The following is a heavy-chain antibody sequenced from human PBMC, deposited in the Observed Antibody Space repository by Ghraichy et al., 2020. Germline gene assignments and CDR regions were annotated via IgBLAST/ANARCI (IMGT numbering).Heavy chain of an antibody. CDR2: IGGIGGTYAT. Sequence: GGSLRLSCATSGFTFSGSVMHWVRQASGKGLQWICRIGGIGGTYATKYSPSGRGRFTISRDDLKTTAYLQMNSLKSEDTAVYYCAGQMYDSRGYSYPYWGQGTLVTVSS. CDR3: AGQMYDSRGYSYPY. J-gene: IGHJ4*02. D-gene: IGHD3-22*01. CDR1: GFTFSGSV. V-gene: IGHV3-73*01.